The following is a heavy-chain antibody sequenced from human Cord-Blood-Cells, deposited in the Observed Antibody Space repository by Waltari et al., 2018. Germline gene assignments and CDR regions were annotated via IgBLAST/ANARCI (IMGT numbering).Heavy chain of an antibody. V-gene: IGHV4-34*01. CDR1: GGSFSGYY. CDR2: INHSGST. D-gene: IGHD3-16*01. Sequence: QVQLQQWGAGLLKPSETLSLTCAVYGGSFSGYYWSWIRQPPGKGLEWVGEINHSGSTNYHPSLKSRVTISVDTSKNQFSLKLSSVTAADTAVYYCARSLGAPGQGSFQHWGQGTLVTVSS. CDR3: ARSLGAPGQGSFQH. J-gene: IGHJ1*01.